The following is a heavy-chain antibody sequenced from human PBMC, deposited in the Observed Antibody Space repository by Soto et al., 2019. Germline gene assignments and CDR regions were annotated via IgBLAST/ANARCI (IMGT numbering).Heavy chain of an antibody. J-gene: IGHJ5*02. V-gene: IGHV1-18*01. CDR3: AREPYYDFWSGYYVPWFDP. D-gene: IGHD3-3*01. Sequence: ASVKVSCKASGYTFTSYGTSWVRQAPGQGLEWMGWISAYNGNTNYAQKLQGRVTMTTDTSTSTAYMELRSLRSDDTAVYYCAREPYYDFWSGYYVPWFDPWGQGTLVTVSS. CDR1: GYTFTSYG. CDR2: ISAYNGNT.